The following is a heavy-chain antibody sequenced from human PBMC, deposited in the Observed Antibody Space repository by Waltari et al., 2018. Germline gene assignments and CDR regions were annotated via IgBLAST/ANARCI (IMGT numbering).Heavy chain of an antibody. V-gene: IGHV3-7*03. CDR2: INQDGSER. CDR3: TRDRRGTPLFDY. D-gene: IGHD3-10*01. J-gene: IGHJ4*02. CDR1: GFACSGYW. Sequence: EVLLVESGGGLVQPGGSLRLCCAASGFACSGYWMTWVRQTPGKGPEWVANINQDGSERNYVDSVKGRFTVSRDNAKNLLYLQINSLRADDTAIYYCTRDRRGTPLFDYWGQGTLVTVSS.